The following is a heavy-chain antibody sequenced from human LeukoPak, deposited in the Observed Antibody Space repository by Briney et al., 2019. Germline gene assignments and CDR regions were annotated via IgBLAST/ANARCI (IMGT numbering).Heavy chain of an antibody. CDR2: ISGSGGST. Sequence: GGTLRLSCAASGFTFSSYEMNWVRQAPGKGLEWVSAISGSGGSTYYADSVKGRFTISRDNSKNTLYLQMNSLRAEDTAVYYCAKDRTIAVAGTYNWFDPWGQGTLVTVSS. D-gene: IGHD6-19*01. J-gene: IGHJ5*02. V-gene: IGHV3-23*01. CDR3: AKDRTIAVAGTYNWFDP. CDR1: GFTFSSYE.